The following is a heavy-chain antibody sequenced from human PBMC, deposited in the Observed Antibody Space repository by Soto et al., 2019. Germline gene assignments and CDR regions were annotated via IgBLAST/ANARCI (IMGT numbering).Heavy chain of an antibody. D-gene: IGHD6-19*01. J-gene: IGHJ4*02. Sequence: PVGSLRLSCAASGFSFVNYAMNWVRQAPGKGLEWVSGLSGSGTSTYYADSVKGRFTISRDNSRDTLFLQMNSQTADDTAVYYCAKATTNGGWFNPFDSWGQGALVTVSS. CDR3: AKATTNGGWFNPFDS. CDR1: GFSFVNYA. V-gene: IGHV3-23*01. CDR2: LSGSGTST.